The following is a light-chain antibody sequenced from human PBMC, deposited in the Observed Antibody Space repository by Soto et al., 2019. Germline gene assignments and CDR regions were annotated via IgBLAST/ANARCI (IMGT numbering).Light chain of an antibody. V-gene: IGKV1-39*01. CDR1: QSISSY. CDR2: AAS. CDR3: QQSYSTLWT. Sequence: IQMTPHTSSLSASVGDRVTITCRASQSISSYLNWYQQNPGKAPKLLIYAASSLQSGVPSRFSGSGSGTDFTLTISSLQPEDFATYYCQQSYSTLWTFGQGTMVDTK. J-gene: IGKJ1*01.